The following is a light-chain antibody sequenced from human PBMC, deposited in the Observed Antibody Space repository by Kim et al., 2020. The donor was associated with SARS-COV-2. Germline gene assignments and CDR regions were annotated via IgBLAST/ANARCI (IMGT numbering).Light chain of an antibody. Sequence: QSALTQPASVSGSPGQSITISCTGTSSDVGGYNFVSWYQQHPGKAPKLMIYDVNKRPSGVSSRFSGSKSGNTASLTISGLQAEDEADYYCNSYTSSRTWVFGGGTQLTVL. J-gene: IGLJ3*02. CDR3: NSYTSSRTWV. V-gene: IGLV2-14*03. CDR2: DVN. CDR1: SSDVGGYNF.